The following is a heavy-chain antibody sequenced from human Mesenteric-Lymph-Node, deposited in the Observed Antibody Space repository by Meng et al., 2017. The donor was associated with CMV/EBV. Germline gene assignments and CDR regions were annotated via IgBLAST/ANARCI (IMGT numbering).Heavy chain of an antibody. CDR3: VRDGGLRSSTSGDY. V-gene: IGHV3-74*01. D-gene: IGHD2-2*01. CDR2: INSDGSST. Sequence: GESLKISCAASGFTFSSYWMHWVRQAPGKGLVWVSRINSDGSSTTYADSVKGRFTISRDNAKNTLYLQMNSLRAEDTAVYYCVRDGGLRSSTSGDYWGQGTLVTVSS. J-gene: IGHJ4*02. CDR1: GFTFSSYW.